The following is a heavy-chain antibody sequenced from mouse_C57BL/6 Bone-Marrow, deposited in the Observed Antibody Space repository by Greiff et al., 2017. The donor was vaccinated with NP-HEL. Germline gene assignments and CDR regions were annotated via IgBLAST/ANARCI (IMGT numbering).Heavy chain of an antibody. CDR1: GFTFSDYY. J-gene: IGHJ4*01. V-gene: IGHV5-16*01. CDR2: INYDGSST. CDR3: AREGGLRRRTYAIGY. D-gene: IGHD2-4*01. Sequence: EVKVEESEGGLVQPGSSMKLSCTASGFTFSDYYMAWVRQVPEKGLEWVANINYDGSSTYYLDSLKSRFIISRDNARNILYLQMRSLKSEDTATYYCAREGGLRRRTYAIGYWGQGASVTVSS.